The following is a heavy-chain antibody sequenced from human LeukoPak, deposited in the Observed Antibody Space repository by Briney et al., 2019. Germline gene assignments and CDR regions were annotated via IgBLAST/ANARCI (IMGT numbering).Heavy chain of an antibody. V-gene: IGHV4-59*08. J-gene: IGHJ4*02. CDR3: ARLARGMIGVFDY. CDR1: GDSITSYS. Sequence: SEILSLTCSVSGDSITSYSWSWIRQPPGKGLEWIGYIYDRGSTKYNPSLNSRGTISIDTSKNQFSLKLSSVTAADTAVYYCARLARGMIGVFDYWGQGALVTVSS. CDR2: IYDRGST. D-gene: IGHD3-22*01.